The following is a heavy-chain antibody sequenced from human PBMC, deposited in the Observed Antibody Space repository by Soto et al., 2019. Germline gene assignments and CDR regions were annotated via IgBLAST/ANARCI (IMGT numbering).Heavy chain of an antibody. Sequence: PGGSLRLSCAASGFTFSSYGMHWVRQAPGKGLEWVAVIWYDGSNKYYADSVKGRFTISRDNSKNTLYLQMNSLRAGDTAVYYCARVMYSSGYYYFDYWGQGTLVTVSS. CDR3: ARVMYSSGYYYFDY. D-gene: IGHD6-19*01. V-gene: IGHV3-33*01. J-gene: IGHJ4*02. CDR1: GFTFSSYG. CDR2: IWYDGSNK.